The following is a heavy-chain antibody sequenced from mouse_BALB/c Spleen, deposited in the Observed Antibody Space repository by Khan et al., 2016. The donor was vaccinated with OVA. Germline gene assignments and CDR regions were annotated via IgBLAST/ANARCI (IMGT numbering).Heavy chain of an antibody. J-gene: IGHJ2*01. CDR1: GYSINSAYA. Sequence: VQLQQSGPGLLKPSPSLSLTCTVTGYSINSAYAWNWIRQFPGNKLECMAYISSNGSTNYSPSLRSHTTITRDTSTNQSFLQFNSVTTAETAKFCSASGRLVLRYADSVNKWGQGTTLTVSS. V-gene: IGHV3-2*02. D-gene: IGHD3-2*01. CDR3: ASGRLVLRYADSVNK. CDR2: ISSNGST.